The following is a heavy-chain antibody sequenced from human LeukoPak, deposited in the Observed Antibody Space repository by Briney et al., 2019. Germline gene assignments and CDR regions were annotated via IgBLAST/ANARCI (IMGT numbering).Heavy chain of an antibody. Sequence: PSETLSLTCAVYGGSFTSYYWSWIRQPPGKGLEWIGEISHTGHTNYNPSLKSRVIMSVETSKNQLSLILSSVTAADTAVYYCARGPYSSDAGYWGQGTLVTVSS. V-gene: IGHV4-34*01. CDR2: ISHTGHT. CDR3: ARGPYSSDAGY. J-gene: IGHJ4*02. CDR1: GGSFTSYY. D-gene: IGHD6-25*01.